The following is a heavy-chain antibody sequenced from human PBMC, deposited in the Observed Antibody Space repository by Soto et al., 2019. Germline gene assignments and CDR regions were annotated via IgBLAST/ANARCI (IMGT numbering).Heavy chain of an antibody. Sequence: VQLVESGGGLVQPGGSLRLSCAASGFTVSSKYVSWVRQAPGKGLEWVSVIFPNGGTYYADSVKGRFTIARDNSKNTLYLQMNSLRVEDSAVYYCVRDPWDYWGQGTLVTVSS. V-gene: IGHV3-66*01. CDR1: GFTVSSKY. CDR2: IFPNGGT. J-gene: IGHJ4*02. CDR3: VRDPWDY.